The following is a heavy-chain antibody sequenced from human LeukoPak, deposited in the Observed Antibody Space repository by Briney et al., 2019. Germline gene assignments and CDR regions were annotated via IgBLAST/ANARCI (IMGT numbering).Heavy chain of an antibody. CDR3: ARVEWEPHYFDY. V-gene: IGHV4-34*01. CDR2: INHSGST. CDR1: GGSFSGYY. J-gene: IGHJ4*02. Sequence: SETLSLTCAVYGGSFSGYYWSWIRQPPGKGLEWIGEINHSGSTNYNPSLKSRVTISVDTSKNQFSLKLSSVTAADTAVYYCARVEWEPHYFDYWGQGTLVTVSS. D-gene: IGHD1-26*01.